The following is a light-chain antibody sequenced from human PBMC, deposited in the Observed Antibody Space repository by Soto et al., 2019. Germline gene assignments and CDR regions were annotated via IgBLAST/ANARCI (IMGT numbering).Light chain of an antibody. CDR1: HSISTY. Sequence: DVQMTQPQYSLSASVGDRVTITCRASHSISTYLNWYQQKPGKAPKLLIYAASSLESGVPSRFTGSGSGTDFTLTISSLQPEDFATYYCQQYDSYSWTFGQGTMVDIK. CDR2: AAS. CDR3: QQYDSYSWT. J-gene: IGKJ1*01. V-gene: IGKV1-39*01.